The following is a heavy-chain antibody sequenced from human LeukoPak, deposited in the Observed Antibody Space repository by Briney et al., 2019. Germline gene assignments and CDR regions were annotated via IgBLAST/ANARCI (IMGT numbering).Heavy chain of an antibody. CDR2: IYYSGST. Sequence: KPSETLSLTCTVSGGSISTYYWSWIRQPPGKGLEWIGYIYYSGSTNYNPSLKSRVTISMDTSKNQFSLKLSSVTAADTAVYYCAREWGYFDYWGQGTLVTVSS. V-gene: IGHV4-59*01. CDR1: GGSISTYY. J-gene: IGHJ4*02. D-gene: IGHD3-16*01. CDR3: AREWGYFDY.